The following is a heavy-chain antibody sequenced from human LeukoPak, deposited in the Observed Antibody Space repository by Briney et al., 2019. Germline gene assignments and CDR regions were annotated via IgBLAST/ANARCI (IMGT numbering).Heavy chain of an antibody. D-gene: IGHD1-26*01. CDR1: GGTFSSYA. CDR3: ARDSGSYSVQYFQH. CDR2: IIPIFGTA. Sequence: SVKVSCKASGGTFSSYAISWVRQAPGQGLEWMGGIIPIFGTANYAQKFQGRVTITADESTSTAYMELSSLRSEETAVYYCARDSGSYSVQYFQHWGQGTLVTVSS. J-gene: IGHJ1*01. V-gene: IGHV1-69*01.